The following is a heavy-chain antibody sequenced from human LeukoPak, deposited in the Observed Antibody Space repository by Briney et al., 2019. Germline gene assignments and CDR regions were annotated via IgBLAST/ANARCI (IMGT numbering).Heavy chain of an antibody. CDR1: GYTFTSYD. J-gene: IGHJ4*02. D-gene: IGHD5-24*01. CDR3: ARAGVWRLHGFDY. Sequence: GASVKVSCKASGYTFTSYDINWVRQATGQGLEWMGWMNPNSGNTGYAQKFQGRVTMTRNTSISTAYMELRSLRSDDTAVYYCARAGVWRLHGFDYWGQGTLVTVSS. V-gene: IGHV1-8*01. CDR2: MNPNSGNT.